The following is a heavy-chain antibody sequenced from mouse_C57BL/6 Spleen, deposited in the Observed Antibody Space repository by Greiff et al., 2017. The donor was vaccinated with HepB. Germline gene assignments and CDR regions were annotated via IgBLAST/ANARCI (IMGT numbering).Heavy chain of an antibody. J-gene: IGHJ3*01. Sequence: EVMLVESGGGLVQPGGSLKLSCAASGFTFSDYYMYWVRQTPEKRLEWVAYISNGGGSTYYPDTVKGRFTISRDNAKNTLYLQMSRLKSEDTAMYYCARHASYYYGSSPGWFAYWGQGTLVTVSA. CDR1: GFTFSDYY. D-gene: IGHD1-1*01. CDR3: ARHASYYYGSSPGWFAY. CDR2: ISNGGGST. V-gene: IGHV5-12*01.